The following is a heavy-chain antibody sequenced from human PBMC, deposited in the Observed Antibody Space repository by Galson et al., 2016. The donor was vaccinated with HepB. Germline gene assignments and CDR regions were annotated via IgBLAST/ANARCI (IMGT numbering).Heavy chain of an antibody. J-gene: IGHJ4*02. V-gene: IGHV2-70*01. Sequence: PALVKPTQTLTLTCTFSGFSLNTGAVSVTWIRQPPGKALEWLALIDWDEDKYYSPLLKTRLTLSKDTSKNQVVLTMTNMDPVDTATYYCARMQWPGDSSGEFDYWGQGTLVTVSS. CDR3: ARMQWPGDSSGEFDY. CDR1: GFSLNTGAVS. CDR2: IDWDEDK. D-gene: IGHD3-22*01.